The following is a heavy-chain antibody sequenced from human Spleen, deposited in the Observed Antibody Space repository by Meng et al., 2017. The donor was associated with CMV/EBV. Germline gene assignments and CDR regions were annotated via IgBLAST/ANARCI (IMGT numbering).Heavy chain of an antibody. V-gene: IGHV4-39*07. Sequence: GSLRLSCTVPGGSISSSSYYWGWIRQPPGKGLEWLGSIYYSGSTYYNPSLKSRVTISIDTSKNLFSLRLRSGTAADTAMYYCARGVPLSDTSGYYFDYWGQGMLVTVSS. CDR3: ARGVPLSDTSGYYFDY. CDR1: GGSISSSSYY. CDR2: IYYSGST. D-gene: IGHD5-12*01. J-gene: IGHJ4*02.